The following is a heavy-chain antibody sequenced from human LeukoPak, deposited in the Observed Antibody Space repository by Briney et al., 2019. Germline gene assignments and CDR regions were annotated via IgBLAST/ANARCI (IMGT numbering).Heavy chain of an antibody. V-gene: IGHV4-39*01. CDR1: GGSISRSSYY. CDR2: IYYSGST. Sequence: SQTLSLTCAVSGGSISRSSYYWRWIRQPPGKGLEWIGSIYYSGSTYYNPSLKSRVTISGDTSKNQFSLKLSSVTAADTAVYYCARHDSSGFYNAIDVWGQGTMVTVSS. CDR3: ARHDSSGFYNAIDV. J-gene: IGHJ3*01. D-gene: IGHD3-22*01.